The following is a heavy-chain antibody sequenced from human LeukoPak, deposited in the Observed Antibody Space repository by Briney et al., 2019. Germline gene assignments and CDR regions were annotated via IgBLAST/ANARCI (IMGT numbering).Heavy chain of an antibody. D-gene: IGHD5-24*01. V-gene: IGHV3-30*18. CDR2: ISYDGSNK. CDR1: GFTFSSYG. Sequence: GGSLRPSCAASGFTFSSYGMHWVRQAPGKGLEWVAVISYDGSNKYYADSVKGRFTISRDNSKNTLYLQMNSLRAEDTAVYYCAKDHGDGYNWGAFDIWGQGAMVTVSS. J-gene: IGHJ3*02. CDR3: AKDHGDGYNWGAFDI.